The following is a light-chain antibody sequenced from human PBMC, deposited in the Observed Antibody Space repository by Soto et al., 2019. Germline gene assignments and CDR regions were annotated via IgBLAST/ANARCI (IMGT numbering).Light chain of an antibody. V-gene: IGKV2-28*01. CDR1: RNLLHSNGYYY. J-gene: IGKJ1*01. CDR3: MQALQTPRT. CDR2: LGS. Sequence: EIVLTQSPLSLPVTPGEPASISCRSSRNLLHSNGYYYLDWYLQKPGQSPQLLIYLGSNRASGVPDRFSGSGSGTDFTLTISRVEAEDVGVYYCMQALQTPRTFGQGTKVEIK.